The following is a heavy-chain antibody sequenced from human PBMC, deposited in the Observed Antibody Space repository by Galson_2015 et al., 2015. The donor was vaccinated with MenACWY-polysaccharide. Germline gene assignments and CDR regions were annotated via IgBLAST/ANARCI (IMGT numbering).Heavy chain of an antibody. Sequence: ETLSLTCTVSGYSISGDYHWGWIRQPPGKGLEWLATIHPSGETYYKPSLRSRVTIFVDMSSNQFSLKVSYVTAADTAVYYCVRGMEDSGRYNFDYWGRGTLVTVSS. V-gene: IGHV4-38-2*02. CDR2: IHPSGET. D-gene: IGHD1-26*01. J-gene: IGHJ4*02. CDR3: VRGMEDSGRYNFDY. CDR1: GYSISGDYH.